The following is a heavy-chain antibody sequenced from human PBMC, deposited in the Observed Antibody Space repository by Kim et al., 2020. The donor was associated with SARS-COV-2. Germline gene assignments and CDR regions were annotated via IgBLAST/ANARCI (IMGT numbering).Heavy chain of an antibody. CDR3: ARDPRVGAGAVYGMDV. V-gene: IGHV4-4*02. CDR2: FSHSGST. J-gene: IGHJ6*02. Sequence: SETLSLTCAVSGGSISSSNWWSWVRQPPGKGLEWIGEFSHSGSTNYNPSLKSRVTISVDKSKNQFSLKLSSVTAADTAVYYCARDPRVGAGAVYGMDVWGQGTTVTVSS. CDR1: GGSISSSNW. D-gene: IGHD1-26*01.